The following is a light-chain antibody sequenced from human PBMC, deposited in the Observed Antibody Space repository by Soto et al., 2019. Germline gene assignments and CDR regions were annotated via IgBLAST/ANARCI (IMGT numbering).Light chain of an antibody. Sequence: QSVLTQPASVSGSPGQSITISCTGTSSDVGSYNLVSWYQQHPGRAPKLLIYEVNKRPSGVSNDFSGSKSANTASLTISGLQADDEADYYCNSYAGDIIRFVFGTGTKVTVL. CDR2: EVN. V-gene: IGLV2-14*02. J-gene: IGLJ1*01. CDR1: SSDVGSYNL. CDR3: NSYAGDIIRFV.